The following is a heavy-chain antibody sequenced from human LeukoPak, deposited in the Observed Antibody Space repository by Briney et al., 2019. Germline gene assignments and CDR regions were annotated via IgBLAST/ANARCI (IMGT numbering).Heavy chain of an antibody. CDR1: GFTFSSYA. CDR2: ISGSGGST. Sequence: GGSLRLSCAASGFTFSSYAMSWVRQAPGKGLEWVSAISGSGGSTYYADSVKGRFTIFRDNSKNTLYLQMNSLRAEDTAVYYCAKGFPPVVVVPAACYDYWGQGTLVTVSS. D-gene: IGHD2-2*01. J-gene: IGHJ4*02. CDR3: AKGFPPVVVVPAACYDY. V-gene: IGHV3-23*01.